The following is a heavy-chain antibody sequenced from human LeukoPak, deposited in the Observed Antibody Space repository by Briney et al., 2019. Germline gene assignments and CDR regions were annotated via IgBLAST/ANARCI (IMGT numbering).Heavy chain of an antibody. CDR3: AKEGFDGRYYPYFDY. Sequence: PGGSLRLSCAASGFTFSSYGMHWVRQAPGKGLEWVAVISYDGSNKYYADSVKGRFTISRDNSKNTLYLQMNSLRAEDTAVYYCAKEGFDGRYYPYFDYWGQRTLVTDSS. D-gene: IGHD1-26*01. V-gene: IGHV3-30*18. CDR1: GFTFSSYG. J-gene: IGHJ4*02. CDR2: ISYDGSNK.